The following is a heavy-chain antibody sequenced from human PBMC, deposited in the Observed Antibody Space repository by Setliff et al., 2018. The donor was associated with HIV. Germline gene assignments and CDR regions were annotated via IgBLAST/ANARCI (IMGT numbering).Heavy chain of an antibody. J-gene: IGHJ4*02. CDR2: IHHSGST. V-gene: IGHV4-59*01. Sequence: SETLSLTCNVSGGSINSYWWTWMRQPPGKEPQYIGSIHHSGSTNYNPSLKSRVTISVDTSKNQFSLRLNSVTAADTAVYYCATYSAGEGGRGYWGQGRLVTVSS. CDR3: ATYSAGEGGRGY. D-gene: IGHD1-26*01. CDR1: GGSINSYW.